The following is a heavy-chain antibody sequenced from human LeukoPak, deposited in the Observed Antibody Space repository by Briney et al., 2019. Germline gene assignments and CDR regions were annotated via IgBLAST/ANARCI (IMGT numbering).Heavy chain of an antibody. J-gene: IGHJ4*02. Sequence: ASVKVSCKASGYTFTSYDINWVRQATGQGLEWMGWMNPNSGNTGYAQKFQGRVTITRNTSISTAYMELSSLRSEDTAVYYCARAWGSSGWHPDFDYWGQGTLVTVSS. D-gene: IGHD6-19*01. CDR2: MNPNSGNT. CDR1: GYTFTSYD. V-gene: IGHV1-8*03. CDR3: ARAWGSSGWHPDFDY.